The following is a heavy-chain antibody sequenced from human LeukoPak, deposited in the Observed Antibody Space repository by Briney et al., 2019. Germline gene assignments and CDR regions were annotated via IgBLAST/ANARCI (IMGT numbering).Heavy chain of an antibody. D-gene: IGHD6-19*01. J-gene: IGHJ4*02. CDR2: ISTNNGDT. CDR1: GYTFTSNG. Sequence: ASVKVSCKASGYTFTSNGISWVRQATGQGLEWMGWISTNNGDTKYGKKFQGRVIMTTDTSTSTAYMEVRSLRSDDTAVYYCARGMGDSGWAPYDYWGQGTLVTVSS. V-gene: IGHV1-18*01. CDR3: ARGMGDSGWAPYDY.